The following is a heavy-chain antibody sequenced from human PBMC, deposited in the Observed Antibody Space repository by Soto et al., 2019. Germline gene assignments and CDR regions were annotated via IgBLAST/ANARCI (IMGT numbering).Heavy chain of an antibody. Sequence: QVQLVQSGAEVKEPGDSVRVSCEASGYTFTAYYIHWVRQVPGQGLEWMGCINTTFGDTTYAQDFQGRVTMTRDMSISTVDMDLSRLTSDDTAIYYCARNMDYFYGPGSGNGHGVWGQGTTVTVFS. V-gene: IGHV1-2*02. CDR2: INTTFGDT. CDR1: GYTFTAYY. D-gene: IGHD3-10*01. J-gene: IGHJ6*02. CDR3: ARNMDYFYGPGSGNGHGV.